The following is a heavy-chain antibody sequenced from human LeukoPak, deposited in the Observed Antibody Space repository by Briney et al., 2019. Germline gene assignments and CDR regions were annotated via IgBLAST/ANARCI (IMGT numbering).Heavy chain of an antibody. CDR3: AELGITMIGGV. D-gene: IGHD3-10*02. V-gene: IGHV3-48*04. J-gene: IGHJ6*04. Sequence: GESLRLSCTASRFTFSNDWMTWVRQAPGKGLEWVSYISSSGSTIYYADSVKGRFTISRDNAKKSLYLQMNSLRAEDTAVYYCAELGITMIGGVWGKGTTVTISS. CDR2: ISSSGSTI. CDR1: RFTFSNDW.